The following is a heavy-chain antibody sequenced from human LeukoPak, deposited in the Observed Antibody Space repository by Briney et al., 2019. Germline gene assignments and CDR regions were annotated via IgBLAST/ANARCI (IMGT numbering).Heavy chain of an antibody. Sequence: GGSLRLSCAASGFTVSSNYMSWVRQAPGKGLEWASVIYSGGSTYYSDSVKGRFTISRDNSKNTLFLQMNSLSADDTGIYYCAKGFVEPRPHYFDYWGQGTLVTVSS. CDR1: GFTVSSNY. CDR3: AKGFVEPRPHYFDY. D-gene: IGHD6-6*01. J-gene: IGHJ4*02. V-gene: IGHV3-53*01. CDR2: IYSGGST.